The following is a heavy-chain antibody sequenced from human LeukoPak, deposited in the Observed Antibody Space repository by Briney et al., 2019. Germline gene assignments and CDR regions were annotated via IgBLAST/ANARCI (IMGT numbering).Heavy chain of an antibody. CDR1: GFTFDDYA. Sequence: GGSLRLSCAASGFTFDDYAMHWVQQAPGKGLEWVSGISWNSGSIGYADSVKGRFTISRDNAKNSLYLQMNSLRAEDTALYYCAKDLDPYGSGSYFVFDYWGQGTLVTVSS. V-gene: IGHV3-9*01. J-gene: IGHJ4*02. CDR3: AKDLDPYGSGSYFVFDY. D-gene: IGHD3-10*01. CDR2: ISWNSGSI.